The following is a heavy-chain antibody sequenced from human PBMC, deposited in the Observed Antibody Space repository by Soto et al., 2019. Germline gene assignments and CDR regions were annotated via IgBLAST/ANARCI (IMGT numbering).Heavy chain of an antibody. J-gene: IGHJ3*02. CDR3: AKDMFDGPDTSSHGAFDI. Sequence: SLRLSCAASGFTFDDYAMHWVRQAPGKGLEWVSGISWNSGSIGYADSVKGRFTISRDNAKNSLYLQMNSLRAEDTALYYCAKDMFDGPDTSSHGAFDIWGPGTMVTLSS. D-gene: IGHD3-10*02. CDR2: ISWNSGSI. CDR1: GFTFDDYA. V-gene: IGHV3-9*01.